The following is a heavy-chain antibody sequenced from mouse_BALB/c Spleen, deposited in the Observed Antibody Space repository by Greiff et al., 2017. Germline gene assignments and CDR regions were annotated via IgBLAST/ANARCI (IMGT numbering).Heavy chain of an antibody. CDR1: GYTFTSYY. V-gene: IGHV1S56*01. J-gene: IGHJ2*01. Sequence: VQLQQSGPELVKPGASVKMSCKASGYTFTSYYIHWVKQRPGQGLEWIGWIYPGDGSTKYNEKFKGKTTLTADKSSSTAYMLLSSLTSEDSAIYFCARRGDFDYWGQGTTLTVSS. CDR3: ARRGDFDY. CDR2: IYPGDGST.